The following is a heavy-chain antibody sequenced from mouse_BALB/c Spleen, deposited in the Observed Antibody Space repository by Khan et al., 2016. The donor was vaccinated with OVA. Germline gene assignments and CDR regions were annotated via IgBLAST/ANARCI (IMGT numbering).Heavy chain of an antibody. J-gene: IGHJ4*01. CDR2: IWAGGNT. CDR3: ARAPPIHYYGYRAMDY. V-gene: IGHV2-9*02. Sequence: VELVESGPGLVAPSQNLSITCTVSGFSLTSYGVHWVRQPPGKGLEWLGVIWAGGNTNYNSALMSKLSISKDNSKSQVFLKMNSLQTDDTAIYYCARAPPIHYYGYRAMDYWGQGTSVTVSS. CDR1: GFSLTSYG. D-gene: IGHD1-2*01.